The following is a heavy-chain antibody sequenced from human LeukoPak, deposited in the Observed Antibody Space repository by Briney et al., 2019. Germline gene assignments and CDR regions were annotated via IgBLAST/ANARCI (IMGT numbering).Heavy chain of an antibody. CDR1: GFTVSSNY. Sequence: PGGSLRLSCAASGFTVSSNYMSWVCQAPGKGLEWVSVIYSGGSTYYADSVKGRFTISRDNSKNTLYLQMNSLRAEDTAVYYCARVKWELPLYYYYGMDVWGQGTMVTVSS. D-gene: IGHD1-26*01. CDR2: IYSGGST. CDR3: ARVKWELPLYYYYGMDV. J-gene: IGHJ6*02. V-gene: IGHV3-53*01.